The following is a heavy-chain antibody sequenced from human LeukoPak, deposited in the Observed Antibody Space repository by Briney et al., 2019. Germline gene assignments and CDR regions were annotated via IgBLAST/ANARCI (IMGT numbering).Heavy chain of an antibody. Sequence: SETLSLTCTVSGGSISSHYWSWIRQPPGQELEWIGNFYYNGSPNYNPSLKSRVTISGDTSKNQFSLKVTSVTTADTAVYYCARAVTTGPDWFDSWGQGTLVTVSS. J-gene: IGHJ5*01. CDR3: ARAVTTGPDWFDS. CDR2: FYYNGSP. CDR1: GGSISSHY. V-gene: IGHV4-59*11. D-gene: IGHD4-17*01.